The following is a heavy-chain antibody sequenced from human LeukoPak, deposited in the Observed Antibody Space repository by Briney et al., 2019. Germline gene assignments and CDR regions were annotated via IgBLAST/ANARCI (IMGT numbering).Heavy chain of an antibody. Sequence: APVKVSCKASGYTFTGYYMHWVRQAPGQGLEWMGWINPNSGGTNYAQKFQGRVTMTRDTSISTAYMELSRLRSDDTAVYYCARDTLSGYDFWSGYYGYWGQGTLVTVSS. V-gene: IGHV1-2*02. CDR3: ARDTLSGYDFWSGYYGY. J-gene: IGHJ4*02. CDR2: INPNSGGT. D-gene: IGHD3-3*01. CDR1: GYTFTGYY.